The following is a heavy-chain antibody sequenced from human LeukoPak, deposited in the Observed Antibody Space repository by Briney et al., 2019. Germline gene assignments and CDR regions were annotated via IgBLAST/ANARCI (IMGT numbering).Heavy chain of an antibody. CDR1: GFTFSSYG. D-gene: IGHD3-22*01. J-gene: IGHJ1*01. V-gene: IGHV3-23*01. CDR3: AKDLGGSYYYDSSGSPEEYFQH. Sequence: AGGSLRLSCAASGFTFSSYGMSWVRQAPGKVLEWVSAISGSGGSTYYADSVKGRFTISRDNSKNTLYLQMNSLRAEDTAVYYCAKDLGGSYYYDSSGSPEEYFQHWGQGTLVTVSS. CDR2: ISGSGGST.